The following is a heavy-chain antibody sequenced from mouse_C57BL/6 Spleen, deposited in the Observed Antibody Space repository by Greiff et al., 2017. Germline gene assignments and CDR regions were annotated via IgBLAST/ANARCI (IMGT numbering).Heavy chain of an antibody. CDR1: GYTFTSYW. CDR2: INPSSGYT. D-gene: IGHD2-1*01. CDR3: ARSVYGNYEGGYAMDY. Sequence: VQLQQSGAELAKPGASVKLSCKASGYTFTSYWMHWVKQRPGQGLEWIGYINPSSGYTKYNQKFKDKATLTADKSSSTAYMQLSSLTYEDSAVYYCARSVYGNYEGGYAMDYWGQGTSVTVSS. V-gene: IGHV1-7*01. J-gene: IGHJ4*01.